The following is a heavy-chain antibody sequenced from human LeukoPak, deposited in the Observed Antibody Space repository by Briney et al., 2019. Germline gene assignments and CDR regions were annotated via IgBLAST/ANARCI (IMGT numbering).Heavy chain of an antibody. CDR3: ARESLYSYGCIDY. CDR1: GYTFTGYY. J-gene: IGHJ4*02. Sequence: ASVKVSCKPSGYTFTGYYIHWVRQAPGQGLEWMGWINPNNSDTNYAQKFKGRVTMTRDTSITTAYMELSRLRSDDTAVYFCARESLYSYGCIDYWGQGTLVTVSS. CDR2: INPNNSDT. V-gene: IGHV1-2*02. D-gene: IGHD5-18*01.